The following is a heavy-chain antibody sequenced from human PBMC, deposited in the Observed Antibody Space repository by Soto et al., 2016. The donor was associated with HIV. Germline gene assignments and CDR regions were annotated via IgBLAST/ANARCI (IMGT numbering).Heavy chain of an antibody. V-gene: IGHV1-8*01. J-gene: IGHJ4*02. CDR1: GYTFTSYD. CDR3: ARALYRSGYSSGGAGY. CDR2: INPNSGNT. Sequence: QVQLVQSGAEVKKPGASVKVSCKASGYTFTSYDINWVRQATGQGLEWMGWINPNSGNTGYAQKFQGRVTIYRNTSINTAYMELSSLRSEDTAMYYCARALYRSGYSSGGAGYWGQGTLVTVSS. D-gene: IGHD6-19*01.